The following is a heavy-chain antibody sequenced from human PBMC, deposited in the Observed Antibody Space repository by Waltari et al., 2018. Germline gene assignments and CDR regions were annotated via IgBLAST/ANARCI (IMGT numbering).Heavy chain of an antibody. Sequence: QVQLQESGPGLVKPSETLSLTCTVSGGSISSYYWSWLRQPPGKGLEWIGYIYYSGSTNYNPSLKSRVTISVDTSKNQFSLKLSSVTAADTAVYYCARVATIVDAFDIWGQGTMVTVSS. CDR1: GGSISSYY. CDR3: ARVATIVDAFDI. J-gene: IGHJ3*02. D-gene: IGHD5-12*01. CDR2: IYYSGST. V-gene: IGHV4-59*01.